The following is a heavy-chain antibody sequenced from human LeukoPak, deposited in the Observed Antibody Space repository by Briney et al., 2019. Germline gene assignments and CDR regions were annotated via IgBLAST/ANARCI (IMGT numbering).Heavy chain of an antibody. D-gene: IGHD3-10*01. CDR2: IWYDGSNK. J-gene: IGHJ6*03. CDR3: AKGAGGYYYYYMDV. Sequence: RSGGSQRLSCAASGFTFSSYGMHWVRQAPGKGLEWVAVIWYDGSNKYYADSVKGRFTISRDNSKNTLYLQMNSLRAEDTAVYYCAKGAGGYYYYYMDVWGKGTTVTVSS. CDR1: GFTFSSYG. V-gene: IGHV3-33*06.